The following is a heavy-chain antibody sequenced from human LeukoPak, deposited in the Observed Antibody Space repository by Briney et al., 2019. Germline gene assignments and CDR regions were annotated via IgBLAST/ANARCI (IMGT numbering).Heavy chain of an antibody. D-gene: IGHD6-19*01. CDR1: GGSISSSSYY. V-gene: IGHV4-39*01. J-gene: IGHJ4*02. CDR3: ARRGWQWLEYYFDY. CDR2: IYYSGST. Sequence: SETLSLTCTVSGGSISSSSYYWGWICQPPGKGLEWIGSIYYSGSTYYNPSLKSRVTISVDTSKNQFSLKLSSVTAADTAVYYCARRGWQWLEYYFDYWGQGTLVTVSS.